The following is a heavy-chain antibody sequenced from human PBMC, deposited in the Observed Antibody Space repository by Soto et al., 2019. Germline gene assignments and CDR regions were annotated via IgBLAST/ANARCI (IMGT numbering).Heavy chain of an antibody. CDR2: INHSGST. CDR3: ARAFYGDDCSSTSCYPRFFDY. J-gene: IGHJ4*02. Sequence: SETLSLTCAVYGGSFSGYYWSWIRQPPGKGLEWIGEINHSGSTNYNPSLKSRVTISVDTSKNQFSLKLSSVTAADTAVYYCARAFYGDDCSSTSCYPRFFDYWGQGTLVTVSS. D-gene: IGHD2-2*01. V-gene: IGHV4-34*01. CDR1: GGSFSGYY.